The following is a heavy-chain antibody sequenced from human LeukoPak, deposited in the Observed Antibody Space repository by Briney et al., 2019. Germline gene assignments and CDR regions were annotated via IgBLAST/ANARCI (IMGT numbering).Heavy chain of an antibody. CDR3: ATLFDGSSWLGAFDI. CDR1: GYTFTSYG. J-gene: IGHJ3*02. D-gene: IGHD6-13*01. V-gene: IGHV1-18*01. Sequence: ASVKVSCKASGYTFTSYGISWVRQAPGQGLEWMGWISAYNGNTNYAQKLQGRVTMTTDTSTSTAYMELSSLRSEDTAVYYCATLFDGSSWLGAFDIWGQGTMVTVSS. CDR2: ISAYNGNT.